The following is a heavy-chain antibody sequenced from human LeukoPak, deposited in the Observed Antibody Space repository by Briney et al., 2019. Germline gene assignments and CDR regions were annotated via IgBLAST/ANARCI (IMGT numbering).Heavy chain of an antibody. CDR1: GGSISSYF. V-gene: IGHV4-59*01. D-gene: IGHD1/OR15-1a*01. CDR3: ARELEQLYDS. CDR2: IYYSGSA. Sequence: SETLSLTCTVSGGSISSYFWSWIRQPPGKGLEWIGYIYYSGSANYNPSLQSRVTISVDTSKNQFSLKLSSVTAADTAVYYCARELEQLYDSWGQGTLVTVSS. J-gene: IGHJ5*01.